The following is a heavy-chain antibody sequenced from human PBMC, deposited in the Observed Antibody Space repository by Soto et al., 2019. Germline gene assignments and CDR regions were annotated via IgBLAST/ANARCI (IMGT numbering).Heavy chain of an antibody. CDR1: GFTFTRYS. V-gene: IGHV3-48*04. CDR2: ISSTPSVI. J-gene: IGHJ4*02. Sequence: PGGSLRLSCAASGFTFTRYSMSWVRQAPGKGLEWILYISSTPSVIYYADSVKGRFTISRDNTKNSLYLQMNNLRAEDTAVYYCARQPPYFDYWGQGTLVTVSS. D-gene: IGHD6-13*01. CDR3: ARQPPYFDY.